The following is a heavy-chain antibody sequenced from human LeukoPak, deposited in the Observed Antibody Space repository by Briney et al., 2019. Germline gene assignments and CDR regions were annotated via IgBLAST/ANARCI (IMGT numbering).Heavy chain of an antibody. D-gene: IGHD1-26*01. CDR1: GDSVSSNSAA. CDR3: ARERGSPTWFDY. CDR2: TYYRSTWYN. V-gene: IGHV6-1*01. Sequence: SQTLSLTCAISGDSVSSNSAAWNWIRQSPSRGLEWLGRTYYRSTWYNDYAMSVQSRITIHPDTSKNQFSLQLNSLTPEDTAVYFCARERGSPTWFDYWGQGTLVTVSS. J-gene: IGHJ4*02.